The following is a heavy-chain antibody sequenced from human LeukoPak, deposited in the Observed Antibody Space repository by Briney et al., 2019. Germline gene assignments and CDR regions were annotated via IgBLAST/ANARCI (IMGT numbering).Heavy chain of an antibody. J-gene: IGHJ4*01. D-gene: IGHD6-13*01. CDR1: GFTFSSYA. CDR3: AKGRPPVAAAGYYFDY. Sequence: GGSLRLSCAASGFTFSSYAMSWVRQAPGKGLEWVSAISGSGGSTYYADSVKGRFTISRDNSKNTLYLQMNSLRAEDTAVYYCAKGRPPVAAAGYYFDYCGQGTLVTVSS. V-gene: IGHV3-23*01. CDR2: ISGSGGST.